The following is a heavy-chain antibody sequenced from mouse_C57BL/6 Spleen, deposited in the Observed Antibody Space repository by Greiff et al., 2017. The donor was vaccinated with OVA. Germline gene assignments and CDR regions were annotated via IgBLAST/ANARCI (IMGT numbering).Heavy chain of an antibody. V-gene: IGHV5-9*01. CDR1: GFTFSSYT. J-gene: IGHJ4*01. D-gene: IGHD2-3*01. CDR2: ISGGGGNT. Sequence: EVQGVESGGGLVKPGGSLKLSCAASGFTFSSYTMSWVRQTPEKRLEWVATISGGGGNTYYPDSVKGRFTISRDNAKNTLYLQMSSLRSEDTALYYCARPLSRIYYAMDYWGQGTSVTVSS. CDR3: ARPLSRIYYAMDY.